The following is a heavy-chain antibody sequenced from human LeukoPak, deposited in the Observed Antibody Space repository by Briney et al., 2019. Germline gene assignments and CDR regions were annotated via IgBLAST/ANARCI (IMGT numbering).Heavy chain of an antibody. V-gene: IGHV1-46*01. CDR1: GYTFTSYY. CDR2: INPSGGST. CDR3: ARDPHEFSTGWSQFDY. D-gene: IGHD6-19*01. J-gene: IGHJ4*02. Sequence: ASVKVSCKASGYTFTSYYMHWVRQAPGQGLEWMGIINPSGGSTSYAQKVQGRVTTTTDTSTSTAYMELRSLRSDDTAVYYCARDPHEFSTGWSQFDYWGQGTLVTVSS.